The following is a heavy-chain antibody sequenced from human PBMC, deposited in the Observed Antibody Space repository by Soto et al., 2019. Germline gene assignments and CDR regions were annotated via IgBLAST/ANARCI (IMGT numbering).Heavy chain of an antibody. CDR1: GDSVASNSAA. CDR2: TYYRSKWYN. D-gene: IGHD1-26*01. Sequence: QVQLQQSGPGLVKPSQTLSLTCAISGDSVASNSAAWNWIRQSPSRGLEWLGRTYYRSKWYNDYAISVKGRLTISPDTSKNQFPLYVNSVTPEDTAVYYCARWDHHEGHFDYWGQGTQVTVSS. CDR3: ARWDHHEGHFDY. V-gene: IGHV6-1*01. J-gene: IGHJ4*02.